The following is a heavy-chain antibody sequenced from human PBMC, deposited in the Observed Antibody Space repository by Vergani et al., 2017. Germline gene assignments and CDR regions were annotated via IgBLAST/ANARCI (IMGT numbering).Heavy chain of an antibody. J-gene: IGHJ4*02. CDR2: ISGSGGFT. CDR1: GFTFTNFA. Sequence: EVQLLEPGGNLVQPGGSLRLSCAASGFTFTNFAMTWVRQAPGEGLEWVSGISGSGGFTYYADSLKGRFTISRDNSKNTMFLQMNNLRAEDTAVYYCAKDNVPGYYDSSGYCDYWGQGTLVTVSS. D-gene: IGHD3-22*01. CDR3: AKDNVPGYYDSSGYCDY. V-gene: IGHV3-23*01.